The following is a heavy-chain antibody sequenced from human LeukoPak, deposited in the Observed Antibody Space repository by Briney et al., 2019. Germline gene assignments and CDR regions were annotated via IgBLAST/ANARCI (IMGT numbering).Heavy chain of an antibody. CDR1: GFSVTNNY. CDR2: VGSSGNTI. V-gene: IGHV3-48*02. D-gene: IGHD6-13*01. J-gene: IGHJ4*02. CDR3: ARDRAADVAAAGSGFFDC. Sequence: GGSLRLSCAVSGFSVTNNYMNWVRQAPGKGLEWFSYVGSSGNTIFYADSVKGRFTISRDNAKNSLYLQMNTLRDEDTALYYCARDRAADVAAAGSGFFDCWGQGALVTVSS.